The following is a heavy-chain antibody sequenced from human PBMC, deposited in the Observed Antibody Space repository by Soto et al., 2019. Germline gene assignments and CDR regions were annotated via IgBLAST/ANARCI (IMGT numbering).Heavy chain of an antibody. D-gene: IGHD6-13*01. Sequence: PSETLSLTCTVSGDSIKAETWWSWLRQLPGTGLEWIGYINHSGSTNANPALKSRVTISVDTSKNQFSLKLSSVTAADTAVYYCARLAAAAEYYFDYWGQGTLVTVSS. CDR2: INHSGST. CDR3: ARLAAAAEYYFDY. V-gene: IGHV4-4*02. J-gene: IGHJ4*02. CDR1: GDSIKAETW.